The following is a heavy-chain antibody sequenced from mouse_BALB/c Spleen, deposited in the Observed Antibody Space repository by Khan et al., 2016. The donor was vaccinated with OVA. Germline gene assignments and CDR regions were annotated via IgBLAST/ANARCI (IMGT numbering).Heavy chain of an antibody. CDR2: IWSGGNT. CDR3: ARNSYRYDFTY. V-gene: IGHV2-4-1*01. Sequence: QVQLQQSGPGLVQPSQSLSITCTVSGCSLTTYGVHWVRQSPGKGLEWLGLIWSGGNTDYNAAFISRLSISKDNSKSQVFFKMNSLQADDTAIYYCARNSYRYDFTYWGQGTLVTVSA. D-gene: IGHD2-14*01. CDR1: GCSLTTYG. J-gene: IGHJ3*01.